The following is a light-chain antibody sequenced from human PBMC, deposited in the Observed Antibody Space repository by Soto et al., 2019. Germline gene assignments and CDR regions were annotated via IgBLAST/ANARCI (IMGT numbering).Light chain of an antibody. CDR2: EVS. Sequence: QSALTQPASVSGSPGQSITISCAGTRSDVGGYNYVSWYQQHPGKAPKLMIYEVSNRPSGVSTRFSGSKSGSTASLTISGLQAEDEADYYCISYTSDSTFVFGTGNKVTVL. J-gene: IGLJ1*01. CDR1: RSDVGGYNY. CDR3: ISYTSDSTFV. V-gene: IGLV2-14*01.